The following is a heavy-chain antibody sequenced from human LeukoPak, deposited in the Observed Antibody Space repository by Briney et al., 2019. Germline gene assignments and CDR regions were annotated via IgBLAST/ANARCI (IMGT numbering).Heavy chain of an antibody. J-gene: IGHJ4*02. V-gene: IGHV1-18*01. D-gene: IGHD2-2*01. CDR1: GGTFTSYA. Sequence: ASVKVSCKASGGTFTSYAITWVRQAPGQGLEWMGRISAYNGNTDYAQKLQGRVTMTTDTSTTTAYMELRSLRSDDTAVYYCARDVGYCSSTSCSRGDYWGQGTLVTVSS. CDR2: ISAYNGNT. CDR3: ARDVGYCSSTSCSRGDY.